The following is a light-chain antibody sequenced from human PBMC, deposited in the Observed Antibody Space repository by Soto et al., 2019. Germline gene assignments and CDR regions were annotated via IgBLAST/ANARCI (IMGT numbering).Light chain of an antibody. J-gene: IGKJ3*01. CDR3: QQYGGSPAFT. CDR1: QSVSSSY. V-gene: IGKV3-20*01. CDR2: GSF. Sequence: EIVLTQSPGTLSLSPGETATLSCRASQSVSSSYLAWYQLKPGQPPRLLIYGSFSRATGIPDRFSASGSGTDFTLTISRLEPEDFAVYYCQQYGGSPAFTFGPGTKVYLK.